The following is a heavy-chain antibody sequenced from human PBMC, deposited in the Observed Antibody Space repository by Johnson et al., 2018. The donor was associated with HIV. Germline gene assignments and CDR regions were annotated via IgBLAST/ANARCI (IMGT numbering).Heavy chain of an antibody. CDR2: LSSAGSNK. V-gene: IGHV3-30*04. CDR3: ARPRLTITGTAFDI. J-gene: IGHJ3*02. D-gene: IGHD1-20*01. CDR1: GFTFSSYA. Sequence: VQLVESGGGVVQPGRSLRLSCAASGFTFSSYAMHWVRQAPGPGLEWVAVLSSAGSNKYYADSVKGRFTISRDNSKNTLFLQMNSLRAEDTAVCYCARPRLTITGTAFDIWGQGTMVTVSS.